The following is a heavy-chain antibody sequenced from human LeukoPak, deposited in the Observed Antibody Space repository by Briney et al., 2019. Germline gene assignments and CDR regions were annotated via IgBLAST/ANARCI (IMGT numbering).Heavy chain of an antibody. V-gene: IGHV3-23*01. CDR2: ISGSGGST. D-gene: IGHD2-15*01. Sequence: PGGSLRLSCAASGFTFSSYAMSWVRQAPGKGLEWVSAISGSGGSTYYADSVKGRFTISRDNSKNTLYLQMNSLRAEDTAVYYCAKTRFVVVVAAASHFDYWGQGTLVTVSS. J-gene: IGHJ4*02. CDR3: AKTRFVVVVAAASHFDY. CDR1: GFTFSSYA.